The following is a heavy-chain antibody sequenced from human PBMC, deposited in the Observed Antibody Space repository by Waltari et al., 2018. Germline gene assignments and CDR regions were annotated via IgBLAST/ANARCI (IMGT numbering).Heavy chain of an antibody. D-gene: IGHD2-2*01. J-gene: IGHJ4*02. CDR2: INSDGSST. Sequence: EVQLVESGGGLGQPGGSLSLSCAASGFNFSNYWMQWVRQAPGKGLVWVSRINSDGSSTSYADSAKGRFTTSRDNAKNTLYLQMNSLRAEDTAVYYCVRGGSSSCYGWGQGTLVTVSS. CDR3: VRGGSSSCYG. V-gene: IGHV3-74*01. CDR1: GFNFSNYW.